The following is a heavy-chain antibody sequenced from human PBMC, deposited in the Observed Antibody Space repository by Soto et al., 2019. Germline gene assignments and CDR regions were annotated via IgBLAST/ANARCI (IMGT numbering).Heavy chain of an antibody. CDR1: GFTFSSYG. CDR3: ARDLAESSSSFGLKGYYYYGMDV. CDR2: IWYDGSNK. V-gene: IGHV3-33*01. J-gene: IGHJ6*02. D-gene: IGHD6-6*01. Sequence: QVQLVESGGGVVQPGRSLRLSCAASGFTFSSYGMHWVRQAPGKGLEWVAVIWYDGSNKYYADSVKGRFTISRDNSKNTLYLQMNSLRAEDTAVSYCARDLAESSSSFGLKGYYYYGMDVWGQGTTVTVSS.